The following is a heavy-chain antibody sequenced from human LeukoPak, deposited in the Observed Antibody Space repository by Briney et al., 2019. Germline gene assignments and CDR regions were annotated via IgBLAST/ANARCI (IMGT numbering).Heavy chain of an antibody. J-gene: IGHJ4*02. V-gene: IGHV3-23*01. CDR1: GFTFSNFA. CDR2: ICKSGGST. CDR3: AKDLESAYDCAGHYSPFDS. D-gene: IGHD3-22*01. Sequence: GGSLRLSCAGSGFTFSNFAMSRVRQAPGRGLEWVSAICKSGGSTFYADSVRGRFTISRDNSMNTLFLQMNSLRAEDTAVYYCAKDLESAYDCAGHYSPFDSWAQGTLVTVSS.